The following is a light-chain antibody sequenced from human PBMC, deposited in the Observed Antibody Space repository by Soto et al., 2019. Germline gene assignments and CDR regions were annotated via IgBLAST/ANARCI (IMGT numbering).Light chain of an antibody. J-gene: IGKJ1*01. CDR1: QSVSSSY. V-gene: IGKV3-20*01. CDR3: QQFGSSPRT. Sequence: EIVLTQSPGTRSLSPGERATLSCRASQSVSSSYLAWYQQKPGQAPRLFIYGASSRATGIPDRFSGSGSGTDFTLTISRLEPADFAVYYCQQFGSSPRTFGQGTKVEIK. CDR2: GAS.